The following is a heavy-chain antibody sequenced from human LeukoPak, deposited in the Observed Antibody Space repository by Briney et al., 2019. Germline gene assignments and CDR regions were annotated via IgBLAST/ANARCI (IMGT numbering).Heavy chain of an antibody. CDR1: DRMFRNSG. J-gene: IGHJ6*03. CDR2: IYSGGST. D-gene: IGHD2-15*01. V-gene: IGHV3-53*01. Sequence: GGSLRLSCEELDRMFRNSGISCVSQSPGRGLEWVSVIYSGGSTDYADSVKGRFTTSRDTSKNTLYLHMNDVRAEDTGIYYCVRELRDRRRYSQYYLDVWGKGTTVIVSS. CDR3: VRELRDRRRYSQYYLDV.